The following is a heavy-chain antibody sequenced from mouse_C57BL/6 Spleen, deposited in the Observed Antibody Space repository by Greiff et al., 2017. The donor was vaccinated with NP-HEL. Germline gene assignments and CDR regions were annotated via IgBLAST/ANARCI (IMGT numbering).Heavy chain of an antibody. J-gene: IGHJ4*01. Sequence: VQLQQPGAELVKPGASVKMSCKASGYTFTSYWITWVKQRPGQGLEWIGDIYPGSGSTTYNEKFKSKATLTVDTSSSTAYMQLSSLTSEDSAVYYCARGGYGNPTVYDAVDYWGQGTSVTVSS. CDR3: ARGGYGNPTVYDAVDY. V-gene: IGHV1-55*01. D-gene: IGHD2-1*01. CDR1: GYTFTSYW. CDR2: IYPGSGST.